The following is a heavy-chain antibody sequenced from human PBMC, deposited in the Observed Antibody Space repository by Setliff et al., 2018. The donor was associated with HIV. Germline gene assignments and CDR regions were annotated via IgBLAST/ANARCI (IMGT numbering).Heavy chain of an antibody. Sequence: PSETLSLTCTVSGGSISNYYWSWIRQPPGKGLEWIGSIYHSGSTFYNPSLKSRVTLSLDTSKNQFSLKVTSVTAADTAVYYCARRAAATTNFDYWGQGTLVTVSS. CDR1: GGSISNYY. J-gene: IGHJ4*02. V-gene: IGHV4-59*08. CDR3: ARRAAATTNFDY. D-gene: IGHD1-26*01. CDR2: IYHSGST.